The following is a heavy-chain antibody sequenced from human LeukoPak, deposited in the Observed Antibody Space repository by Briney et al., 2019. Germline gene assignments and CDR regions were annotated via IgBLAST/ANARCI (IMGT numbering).Heavy chain of an antibody. D-gene: IGHD3-16*01. CDR3: AREDYHVKRQ. CDR2: ISSSGSTT. V-gene: IGHV3-48*03. Sequence: TGGSLRHLRAVSGFSLSSYVLNWIRQAPGKGLEWVSYISSSGSTTHYADSVKGRFTISRDNAKNSLYLQMNSLRAEDTAVYYCAREDYHVKRQWGEGTLVTVSS. J-gene: IGHJ1*01. CDR1: GFSLSSYV.